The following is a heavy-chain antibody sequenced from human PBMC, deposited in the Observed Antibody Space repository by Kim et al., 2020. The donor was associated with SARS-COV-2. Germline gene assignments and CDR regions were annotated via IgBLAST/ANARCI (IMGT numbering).Heavy chain of an antibody. J-gene: IGHJ4*02. Sequence: GGSLRLSCTASGFTFGDYAMSWVRQAPGKGLEWVGFIRSKAYGGTTEYAASVKGRFTISRDDSKSIAYLQMNSLKTEDTAVYYCTRDGYCSGGSCYFIFDYWGQGTLVTVSS. D-gene: IGHD2-15*01. V-gene: IGHV3-49*04. CDR2: IRSKAYGGTT. CDR1: GFTFGDYA. CDR3: TRDGYCSGGSCYFIFDY.